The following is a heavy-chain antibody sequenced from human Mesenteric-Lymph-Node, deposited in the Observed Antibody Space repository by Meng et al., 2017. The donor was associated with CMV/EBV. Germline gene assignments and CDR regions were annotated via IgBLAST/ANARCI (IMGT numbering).Heavy chain of an antibody. CDR3: ARVYNWFDP. CDR2: IYYSGST. V-gene: IGHV4-59*01. CDR1: GGSISSYY. J-gene: IGHJ5*02. Sequence: SVTLSLTCTVSGGSISSYYWSWIRQPPGKGLEWIGYIYYSGSTNYNPSLKSRVTISVDTSKNQFSLKLSSVTAADTAVYYCARVYNWFDPWGQGTLVTVSS.